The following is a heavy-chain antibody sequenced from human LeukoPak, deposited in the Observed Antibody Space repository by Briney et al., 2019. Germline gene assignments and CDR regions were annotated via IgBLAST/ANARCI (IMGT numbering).Heavy chain of an antibody. J-gene: IGHJ4*02. CDR3: VTEYWNRFDY. CDR2: VTRDGSGT. CDR1: GFNFLGYN. D-gene: IGHD1-1*01. Sequence: GGSLRLSCITSGFNFLGYNMAWVRQAPGKGLEWLATVTRDGSGTEYIDSVRGRFTNSRDNAKNSVYLQMNSLRTEDTAVYFCVTEYWNRFDYWGQGLLLTVSS. V-gene: IGHV3-7*01.